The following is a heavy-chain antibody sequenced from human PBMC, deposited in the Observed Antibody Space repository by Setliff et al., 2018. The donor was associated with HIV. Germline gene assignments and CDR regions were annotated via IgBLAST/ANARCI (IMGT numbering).Heavy chain of an antibody. CDR1: GGSISGHY. CDR3: ARDGPLEGSYRYYYYYMDV. D-gene: IGHD3-10*01. J-gene: IGHJ6*03. Sequence: ASETLSLTCTVSGGSISGHYWSWIRQTPGKGLEWIGYVYSNGSTNYNPSLKSRVTISLDTSKNQFSLKLNSVTDADTAVYYCARDGPLEGSYRYYYYYMDVWGKGTTVTVSS. V-gene: IGHV4-59*11. CDR2: VYSNGST.